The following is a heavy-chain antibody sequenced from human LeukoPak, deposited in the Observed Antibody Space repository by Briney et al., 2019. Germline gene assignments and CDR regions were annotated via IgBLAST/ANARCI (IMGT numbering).Heavy chain of an antibody. J-gene: IGHJ4*02. V-gene: IGHV3-7*01. Sequence: GGSLRLSCAASGFTFSSYWMSWVRQAPGKGLEWVANIKQDGSEKYYVDSVKGRFTISRDNAKNSLYLQMNSLRAEDTAVYYCARDQAGYCSGGNCYGYFDYWGQGTLVTVSS. D-gene: IGHD2-15*01. CDR1: GFTFSSYW. CDR3: ARDQAGYCSGGNCYGYFDY. CDR2: IKQDGSEK.